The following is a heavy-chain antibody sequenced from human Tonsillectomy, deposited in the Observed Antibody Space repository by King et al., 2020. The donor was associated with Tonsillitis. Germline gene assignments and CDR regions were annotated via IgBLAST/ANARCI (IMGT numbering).Heavy chain of an antibody. V-gene: IGHV1-18*01. CDR2: VTPYNGNT. D-gene: IGHD1/OR15-1a*01. CDR1: GYTFTSFG. J-gene: IGHJ4*02. Sequence: QLVQSGAEVKKPGASVKVSCKASGYTFTSFGIAWVRQVPGQGLEWMGWVTPYNGNTNYAQKFQGRVTMTADTSTTTVYMELKSLGSDDTALYYCARGNTRPFDDWGQGTLVTVSS. CDR3: ARGNTRPFDD.